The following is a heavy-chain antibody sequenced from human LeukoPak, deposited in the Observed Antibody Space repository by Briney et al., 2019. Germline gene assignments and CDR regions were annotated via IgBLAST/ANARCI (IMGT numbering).Heavy chain of an antibody. V-gene: IGHV3-23*01. J-gene: IGHJ4*02. CDR2: IDSNGVTT. CDR1: GFAFSSYV. Sequence: GGSLRLSCEVSGFAFSSYVMSWVRQAPGNGLEWVSAIDSNGVTTNYADSVKGRFTISRDNSKNTLYLQLSSLRVEDTAVYYCANGDDFLADYRYRFDYWGQGTLVTVSS. CDR3: ANGDDFLADYRYRFDY. D-gene: IGHD3-9*01.